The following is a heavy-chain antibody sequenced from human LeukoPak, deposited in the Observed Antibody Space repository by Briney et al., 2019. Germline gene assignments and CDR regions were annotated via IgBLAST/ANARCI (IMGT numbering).Heavy chain of an antibody. V-gene: IGHV4-34*01. CDR2: INHSGCT. D-gene: IGHD3-10*01. Sequence: PSETLSLPCAVYGGSFSGYYWSWLRHPPGKAREGIGEINHSGCTKYNPSLKSRVTKSLDTSKNQFSLKLTSVTAAYTAVYYCARGPPLDYGSGSYYNDLDYWGQGTLVTVSS. J-gene: IGHJ4*02. CDR3: ARGPPLDYGSGSYYNDLDY. CDR1: GGSFSGYY.